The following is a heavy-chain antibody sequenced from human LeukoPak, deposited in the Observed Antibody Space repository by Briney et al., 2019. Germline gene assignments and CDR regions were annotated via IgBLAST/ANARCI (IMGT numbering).Heavy chain of an antibody. CDR1: GYTFTGYY. CDR2: INPNSGGT. Sequence: GSVKVSCKASGYTFTGYYMHGVRQAPGQGLEWMGWINPNSGGTNYVQKFQGRVTMTRDKPNSRAHMELSRLRSDDTAVYYCARYGMDVWGQGTTVTVSS. V-gene: IGHV1-2*02. J-gene: IGHJ6*02. CDR3: ARYGMDV.